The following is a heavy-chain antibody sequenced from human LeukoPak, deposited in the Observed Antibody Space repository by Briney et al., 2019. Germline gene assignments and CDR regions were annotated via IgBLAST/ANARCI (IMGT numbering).Heavy chain of an antibody. D-gene: IGHD6-25*01. V-gene: IGHV1-2*02. J-gene: IGHJ4*02. CDR2: INPNSGGT. Sequence: LWASVKVSCKASGYTFTGYYMHWVRQAPGQGLEWMGWINPNSGGTNYAQKFQGRVTMTRGTSISTAYMELSRLRSDDTAVYYCARALRLRSVYFDYWGQGTLVTVSS. CDR1: GYTFTGYY. CDR3: ARALRLRSVYFDY.